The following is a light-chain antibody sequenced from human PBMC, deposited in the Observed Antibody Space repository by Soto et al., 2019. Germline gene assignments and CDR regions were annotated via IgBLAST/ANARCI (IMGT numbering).Light chain of an antibody. V-gene: IGLV2-18*01. CDR2: EVS. J-gene: IGLJ1*01. Sequence: QSALTQPPSVSGSPGQSVTISCTGTSSDVGSYNRVSWYQQPPGTAPKLMIYEVSNRPSGVPDRFSGSKSGNTASLTISGLQAEGEADYYCSLYTSSSTYVFGTGTKLTVL. CDR3: SLYTSSSTYV. CDR1: SSDVGSYNR.